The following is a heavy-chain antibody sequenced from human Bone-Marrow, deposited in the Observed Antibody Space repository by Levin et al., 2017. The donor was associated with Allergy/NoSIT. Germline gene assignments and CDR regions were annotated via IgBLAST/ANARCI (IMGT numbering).Heavy chain of an antibody. CDR1: RFTLRDYY. Sequence: PGGSLRLSCAASRFTLRDYYMNWIRQAPGKGLEWLSYISTTGDTIYYADSVKGRFTISKDNAKNSLYLQMNSLRVEDTAVYYCARGWVAAGPDLWGQGTLVTVSS. CDR2: ISTTGDTI. J-gene: IGHJ4*02. CDR3: ARGWVAAGPDL. D-gene: IGHD6-13*01. V-gene: IGHV3-11*01.